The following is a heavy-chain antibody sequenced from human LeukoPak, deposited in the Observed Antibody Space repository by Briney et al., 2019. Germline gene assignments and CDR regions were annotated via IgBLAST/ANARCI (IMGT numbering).Heavy chain of an antibody. V-gene: IGHV4-34*01. J-gene: IGHJ4*02. CDR1: GGSFSGYY. CDR2: INHSGST. D-gene: IGHD3-3*01. CDR3: ARGFATIFGVSFVY. Sequence: SETLSLTCAVYGGSFSGYYWSWIRHPPGKGLEWIGEINHSGSTNYNPSLKSRVTISVDTSKNQSSLKLSSVTAADTAVYYCARGFATIFGVSFVYWGQGTLVTVSS.